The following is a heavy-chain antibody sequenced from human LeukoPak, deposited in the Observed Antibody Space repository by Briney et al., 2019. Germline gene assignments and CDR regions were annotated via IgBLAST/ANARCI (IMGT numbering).Heavy chain of an antibody. D-gene: IGHD3-10*01. J-gene: IGHJ6*03. CDR3: ARCIWFGEGYFFYMDV. CDR1: GVSISSSNSY. V-gene: IGHV4-39*07. CDR2: IYYSGNT. Sequence: PSETLSLNCTVSGVSISSSNSYWGWMRQPPGKGVEWIGSIYYSGNTYYNASLKSRLTISVDKAKNQFSLKVSSVTAADTAVYYCARCIWFGEGYFFYMDVWGKGTTVTISS.